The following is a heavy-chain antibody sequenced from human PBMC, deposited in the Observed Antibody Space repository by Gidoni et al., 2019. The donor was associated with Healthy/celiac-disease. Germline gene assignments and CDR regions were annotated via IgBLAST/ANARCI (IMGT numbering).Heavy chain of an antibody. Sequence: EVQLVESGGGLVKPGGSLRLSCAASGFTFSSYSMNWGRQAPGKGLEWGSSISSSSSYIYYADSVKGRFTISRDNAKNSLYLQMNSLRAEDTAVYYCARVHCSGGSCYSQVGWFDPWGQGTLVTVSS. V-gene: IGHV3-21*01. J-gene: IGHJ5*02. CDR2: ISSSSSYI. D-gene: IGHD2-15*01. CDR1: GFTFSSYS. CDR3: ARVHCSGGSCYSQVGWFDP.